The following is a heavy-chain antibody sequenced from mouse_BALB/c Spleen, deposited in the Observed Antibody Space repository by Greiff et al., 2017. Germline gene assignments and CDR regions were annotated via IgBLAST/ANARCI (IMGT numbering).Heavy chain of an antibody. CDR1: GFNIKDTY. CDR2: IDPANGNT. V-gene: IGHV14-3*02. CDR3: ALGQGGAMDY. Sequence: EVQRVESGAELVKPGASVKLSCTASGFNIKDTYMHWVKQRPEQGLEWIGRIDPANGNTKYDPKFQGKATITADTSSNTAYLQLSSLTSEDTAVYYCALGQGGAMDYWGQGTSVTVSS. D-gene: IGHD3-3*01. J-gene: IGHJ4*01.